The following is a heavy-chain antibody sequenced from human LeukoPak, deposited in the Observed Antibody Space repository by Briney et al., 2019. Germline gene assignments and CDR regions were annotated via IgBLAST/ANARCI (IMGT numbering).Heavy chain of an antibody. V-gene: IGHV4-38-2*02. J-gene: IGHJ4*02. CDR2: IYHSGKT. D-gene: IGHD3-22*01. Sequence: SETLSLTCTVSGYSISSGFYWGWIRQPPGKGLEWIGSIYHSGKTYYNPSLKSRVTISVATSKNQFSLKLSSVTAADTAVYYCTRPYYYDSSGSPDYWGQGTLVTVSS. CDR1: GYSISSGFY. CDR3: TRPYYYDSSGSPDY.